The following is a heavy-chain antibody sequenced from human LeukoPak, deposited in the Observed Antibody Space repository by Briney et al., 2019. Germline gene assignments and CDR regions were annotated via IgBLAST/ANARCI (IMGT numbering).Heavy chain of an antibody. CDR3: GRVRVGANWFYP. D-gene: IGHD1-26*01. Sequence: SETLSLTCTVSGGSISSGDYYWSWIRQPPGKGLEWIGYIYYSGSTYYNPSLKSRVTISVDTSKDQFSLKLSSVTAADTSVYYCGRVRVGANWFYPWGQGNLVTVSS. J-gene: IGHJ5*02. V-gene: IGHV4-30-4*08. CDR1: GGSISSGDYY. CDR2: IYYSGST.